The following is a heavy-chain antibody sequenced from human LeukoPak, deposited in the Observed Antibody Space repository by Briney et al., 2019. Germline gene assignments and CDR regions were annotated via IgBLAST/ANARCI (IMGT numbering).Heavy chain of an antibody. Sequence: SETLSLTCSVSGGSISDYYWAWIRQPAGKGLEWIGRIYTSGSTYYNPSLKSRVTMSLDTSKNEFSLNLSSVTAADTAMYYCARDAYYYDTGGYYMLDYWGQGTLITVSS. V-gene: IGHV4-4*07. CDR2: IYTSGST. CDR1: GGSISDYY. D-gene: IGHD3-22*01. J-gene: IGHJ4*02. CDR3: ARDAYYYDTGGYYMLDY.